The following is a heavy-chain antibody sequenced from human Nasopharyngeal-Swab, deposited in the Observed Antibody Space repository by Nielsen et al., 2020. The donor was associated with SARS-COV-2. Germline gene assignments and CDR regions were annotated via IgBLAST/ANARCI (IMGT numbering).Heavy chain of an antibody. D-gene: IGHD4-17*01. CDR1: GGSISTYH. Sequence: ESLKISCSVSGGSISTYHWNWIRQPPGKGLEWIGYIYYSGSTNYNPSLKSHVTISVDTSKNQFSLKLSSVTAADTAVYYCARRGEGYGDYLDYWGQGTLVTVSS. CDR2: IYYSGST. J-gene: IGHJ4*02. CDR3: ARRGEGYGDYLDY. V-gene: IGHV4-59*08.